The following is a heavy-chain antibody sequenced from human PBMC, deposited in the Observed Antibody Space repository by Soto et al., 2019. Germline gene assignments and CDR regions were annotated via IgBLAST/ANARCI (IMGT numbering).Heavy chain of an antibody. CDR3: ARAGGENYYGMDV. J-gene: IGHJ6*02. CDR1: GGSISSYY. D-gene: IGHD1-26*01. V-gene: IGHV4-59*01. Sequence: KPSETLSLTCTVSGGSISSYYWSWIRQPPGKGLEWIGYIYYSGSTNYNPSLKSRVTISVDTSKNQFSLKLSSVTAADTAVYYCARAGGENYYGMDVWGQGTTVTVSS. CDR2: IYYSGST.